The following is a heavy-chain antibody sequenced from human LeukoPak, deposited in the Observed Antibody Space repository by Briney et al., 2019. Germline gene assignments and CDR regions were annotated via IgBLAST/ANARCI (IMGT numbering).Heavy chain of an antibody. CDR2: IYYSGST. J-gene: IGHJ4*02. CDR3: ARGRQMATIRWPYFDY. CDR1: GGSISSYY. D-gene: IGHD5-24*01. V-gene: IGHV4-59*01. Sequence: SETLSLTCTVSGGSISSYYWSWIRQPPGKGLEWIGYIYYSGSTNYNPSLKSRVTISVDTPKNQFSLKLSSVTAADTAVYYCARGRQMATIRWPYFDYWGQGTLVTVSS.